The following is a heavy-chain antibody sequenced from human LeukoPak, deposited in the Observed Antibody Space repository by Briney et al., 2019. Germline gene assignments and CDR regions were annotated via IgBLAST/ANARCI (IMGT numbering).Heavy chain of an antibody. Sequence: RASVKVSCKVSGYTLTELSMHWVRQAPGKGLEWMGGFDPEDGETIYAQKFQGRVTMTEDTSTDTAYMELSSLRSEDTAVYYCAISNMSKDRPQQYYFDYWGQGTLVTVSS. D-gene: IGHD4-11*01. CDR2: FDPEDGET. CDR3: AISNMSKDRPQQYYFDY. CDR1: GYTLTELS. J-gene: IGHJ4*02. V-gene: IGHV1-24*01.